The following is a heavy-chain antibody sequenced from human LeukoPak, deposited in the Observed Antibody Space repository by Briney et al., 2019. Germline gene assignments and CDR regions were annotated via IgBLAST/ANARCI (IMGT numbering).Heavy chain of an antibody. CDR3: ARDMIAVAGMTGY. Sequence: PGGSLRLSCAASGFPFSSYSMNWVRQAPGKGLEWVSSISSSSSYIYYADSVKGRFTISRDNAKNSLYLQMNSLRAEDTAVYYCARDMIAVAGMTGYWGQGTLVTVSS. D-gene: IGHD6-19*01. CDR1: GFPFSSYS. CDR2: ISSSSSYI. V-gene: IGHV3-21*01. J-gene: IGHJ4*02.